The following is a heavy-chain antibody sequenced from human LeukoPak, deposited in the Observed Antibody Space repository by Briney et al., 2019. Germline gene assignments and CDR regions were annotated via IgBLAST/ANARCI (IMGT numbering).Heavy chain of an antibody. V-gene: IGHV3-21*01. Sequence: GGSLRLSCAASGLTFNKYTRNWVRQAPGKGLEWVSSISTSSSYIYYADSVNGRFTISRDNAKNTLYLQMNSLRAEDTAVYYCARNFDRRITMVRGVTAYMDVWGKGTTVTISS. CDR3: ARNFDRRITMVRGVTAYMDV. CDR2: ISTSSSYI. J-gene: IGHJ6*03. CDR1: GLTFNKYT. D-gene: IGHD3-10*01.